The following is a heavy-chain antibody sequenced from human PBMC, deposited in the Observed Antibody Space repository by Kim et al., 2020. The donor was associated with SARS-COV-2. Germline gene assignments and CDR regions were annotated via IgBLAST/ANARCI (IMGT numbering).Heavy chain of an antibody. CDR1: GGSISSGGYY. D-gene: IGHD3-3*01. Sequence: SETLSLTCTVSGGSISSGGYYWSWIRQHPGKGLEWIGYIYYSGSTYYNPSLKSRVTISVDTSKNQFSLKLSSVTAADTAVYYCARVGGITIFGGPVVDAFDIWGQGTMVTVSS. J-gene: IGHJ3*02. CDR2: IYYSGST. V-gene: IGHV4-31*03. CDR3: ARVGGITIFGGPVVDAFDI.